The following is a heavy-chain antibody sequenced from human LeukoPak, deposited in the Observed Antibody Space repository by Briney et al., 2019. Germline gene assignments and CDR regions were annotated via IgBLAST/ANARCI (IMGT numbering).Heavy chain of an antibody. J-gene: IGHJ4*02. V-gene: IGHV3-23*01. Sequence: GGSLRLSCAASGFTFSSYAMSWVRQAPGKGLEWVSAISGSGGSTYYADSVKGRFTISRDNSKNTLYLQMNSLRAEDTAVYYCAKVGPLAYCGGDCSFDYWGQGTLVTVSS. D-gene: IGHD2-21*02. CDR3: AKVGPLAYCGGDCSFDY. CDR1: GFTFSSYA. CDR2: ISGSGGST.